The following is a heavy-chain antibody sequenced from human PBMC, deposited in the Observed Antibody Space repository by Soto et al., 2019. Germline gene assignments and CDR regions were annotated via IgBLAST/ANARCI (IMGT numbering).Heavy chain of an antibody. V-gene: IGHV1-69*13. J-gene: IGHJ5*02. CDR2: IIPIFGTA. D-gene: IGHD4-4*01. CDR1: GGTFSSYA. CDR3: ATAPYNDYSSWFDP. Sequence: GASVKVSCKASGGTFSSYAISWVRQAPGQGLEWMGGIIPIFGTANYAQKFQGRVTITADESTSTAYMELSSLRSEDTAVYCCATAPYNDYSSWFDPWGQGTLVTVSS.